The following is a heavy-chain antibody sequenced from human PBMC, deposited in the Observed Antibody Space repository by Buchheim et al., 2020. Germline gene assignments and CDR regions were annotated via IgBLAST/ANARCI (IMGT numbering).Heavy chain of an antibody. Sequence: QVQLQESGPGLVKPSETLSLTCTVSGGSISSYYWSWIRQPPGKGLEWIGYIYYSGSTNYNPSLKSRVTISVDTSKNQFSLKLSSVTAADTAVYHCARTRHDSSGWYGGVGYYYGMDVWGQGTT. J-gene: IGHJ6*02. V-gene: IGHV4-59*01. CDR2: IYYSGST. CDR1: GGSISSYY. CDR3: ARTRHDSSGWYGGVGYYYGMDV. D-gene: IGHD6-19*01.